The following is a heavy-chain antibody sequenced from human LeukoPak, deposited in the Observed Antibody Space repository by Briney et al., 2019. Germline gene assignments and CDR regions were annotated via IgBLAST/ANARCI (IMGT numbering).Heavy chain of an antibody. CDR2: ISASGGTT. J-gene: IGHJ3*02. Sequence: GGSLRLSCAATGFSFSSYAMYWVRQAPGEGLEWVSVISASGGTTYYAESVKGRFTISRDKSTSILYLQINSLRAEDTAVYYCAKEVGEYYYDSSGYYGGAFDIWGQGTMVTVSS. D-gene: IGHD3-22*01. V-gene: IGHV3-23*01. CDR1: GFSFSSYA. CDR3: AKEVGEYYYDSSGYYGGAFDI.